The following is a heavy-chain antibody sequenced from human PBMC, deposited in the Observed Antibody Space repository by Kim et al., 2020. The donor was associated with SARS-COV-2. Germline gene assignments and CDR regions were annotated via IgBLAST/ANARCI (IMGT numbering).Heavy chain of an antibody. Sequence: GGSLRLSCAASGFTFSTYGMQWVRQAPGQGLEWVAVISYDGSNKYYADSVKGRFTISRDNSKNTLYLQLNSLRAEDTAVYYCAKVVVVTTFKNGMDVWGQGTTVTISS. V-gene: IGHV3-30*18. D-gene: IGHD2-21*02. CDR2: ISYDGSNK. CDR3: AKVVVVTTFKNGMDV. CDR1: GFTFSTYG. J-gene: IGHJ6*02.